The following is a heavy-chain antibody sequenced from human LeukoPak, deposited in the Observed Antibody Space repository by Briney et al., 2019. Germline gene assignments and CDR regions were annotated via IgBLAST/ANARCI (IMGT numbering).Heavy chain of an antibody. CDR2: INHSGST. J-gene: IGHJ5*02. V-gene: IGHV4-34*01. Sequence: SETLSLTCAVYGGSFSGYYWSWIRQPPGKGLEWIGEINHSGSTNYNPSPKSRVTISVDTSKNQFSLKLSSVTAADTAVYYCARGLGPVAQKRYNWFDPWGQGTLVTVSS. CDR1: GGSFSGYY. CDR3: ARGLGPVAQKRYNWFDP.